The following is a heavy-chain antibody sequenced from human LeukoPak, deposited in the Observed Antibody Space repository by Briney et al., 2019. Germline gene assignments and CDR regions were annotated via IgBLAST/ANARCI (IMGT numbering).Heavy chain of an antibody. D-gene: IGHD1-26*01. V-gene: IGHV3-48*01. CDR3: ARDSGSYSPTLVDY. J-gene: IGHJ4*02. Sequence: PGGSLRLSCAASGFTFSTYSMNWVRQAPGKGLEWISYTSSSGSTIYYADSVEGRFTISRDNAKNSLYLQMNSLRAEDTAVYYCARDSGSYSPTLVDYWGQGTLVTVSS. CDR1: GFTFSTYS. CDR2: TSSSGSTI.